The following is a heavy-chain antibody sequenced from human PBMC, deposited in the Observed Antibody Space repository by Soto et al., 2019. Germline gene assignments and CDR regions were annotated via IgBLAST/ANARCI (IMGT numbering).Heavy chain of an antibody. CDR3: ARHLLGFFPKAMDV. CDR1: GGSISSSRYY. Sequence: SETLSLTCTVSGGSISSSRYYWGWIRQPPGKGLEWVGSVYYMGATYYNPSLRSRVTISVDMAKNQFSLNLNSVTAADTAVYYSARHLLGFFPKAMDVWGQGTSVTVS. CDR2: VYYMGAT. J-gene: IGHJ6*02. D-gene: IGHD3-3*01. V-gene: IGHV4-39*01.